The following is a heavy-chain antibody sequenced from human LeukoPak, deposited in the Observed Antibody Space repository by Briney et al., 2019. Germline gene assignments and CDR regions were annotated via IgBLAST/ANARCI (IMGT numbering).Heavy chain of an antibody. V-gene: IGHV4-34*01. J-gene: IGHJ4*02. CDR1: GGSFSGYY. CDR2: INHSGST. CDR3: ARGPPRAMVRGGHGDY. Sequence: SETLSLTCAVYGGSFSGYYWSWIRQPPGKGLEWIGEINHSGSTNYNPSLKSRVTISVDTSKNQFSLKLSSVTAAATAVYYCARGPPRAMVRGGHGDYWGQGTLVTVSS. D-gene: IGHD3-10*01.